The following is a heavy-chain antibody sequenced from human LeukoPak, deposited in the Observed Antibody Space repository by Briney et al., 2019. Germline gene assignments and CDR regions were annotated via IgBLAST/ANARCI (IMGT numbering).Heavy chain of an antibody. CDR2: IYSGGST. D-gene: IGHD3-9*01. V-gene: IGHV3-53*01. CDR3: ATQTNDILTGYYYFDY. Sequence: GGSLRLSCAASGFTVSSNYMSWVRQAPGKGLEWVSVIYSGGSTYYADSVKGRFTISRDNSKNTLYLQMNSLRAEDTAVYHCATQTNDILTGYYYFDYWGQGTLVTVSS. CDR1: GFTVSSNY. J-gene: IGHJ4*02.